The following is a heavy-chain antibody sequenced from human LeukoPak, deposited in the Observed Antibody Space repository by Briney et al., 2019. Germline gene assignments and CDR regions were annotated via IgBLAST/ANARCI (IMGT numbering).Heavy chain of an antibody. Sequence: GGSLRLSCAASGFTFSSYSMDWVRQAPGKGLEWVSYISSSSSTIYYADSVKGRFTISRDNAKNSLYLQMNSLRAEDTAVYYCAREFSGSNYGFPFDYWGQGTLVTVSS. J-gene: IGHJ4*02. CDR3: AREFSGSNYGFPFDY. CDR1: GFTFSSYS. D-gene: IGHD1-26*01. V-gene: IGHV3-48*01. CDR2: ISSSSSTI.